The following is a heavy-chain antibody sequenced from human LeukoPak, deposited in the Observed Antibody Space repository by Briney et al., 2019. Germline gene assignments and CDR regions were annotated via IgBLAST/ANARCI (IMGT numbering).Heavy chain of an antibody. J-gene: IGHJ6*03. Sequence: PSETLSLTCTVSGGSISSGDYYWSWIRQPPGKGLEWIGYIYYRGSTYYNPSLKSRVTISVDTSKNQFSLKLSSVTAADTAVYYCARDIVGATNYYYYMDVWGKGTTVTVSS. CDR3: ARDIVGATNYYYYMDV. CDR1: GGSISSGDYY. CDR2: IYYRGST. V-gene: IGHV4-30-4*08. D-gene: IGHD1-26*01.